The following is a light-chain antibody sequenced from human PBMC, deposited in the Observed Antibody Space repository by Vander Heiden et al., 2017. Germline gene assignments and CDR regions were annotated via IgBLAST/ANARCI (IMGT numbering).Light chain of an antibody. CDR2: DDS. Sequence: SYVLTQPPSVSVAPGQTARITWGGNNIGSQSVHWYQQKPGQAPVLVVYDDSDRPSGIPERCSGSNSGNTATLTISRVEAGDEADYYCQVGDSRSDHRGVFGGGTKLTVL. V-gene: IGLV3-21*02. CDR1: NIGSQS. CDR3: QVGDSRSDHRGV. J-gene: IGLJ2*01.